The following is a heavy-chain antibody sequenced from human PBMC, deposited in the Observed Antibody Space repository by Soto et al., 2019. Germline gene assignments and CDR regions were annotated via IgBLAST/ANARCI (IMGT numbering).Heavy chain of an antibody. J-gene: IGHJ4*02. V-gene: IGHV4-39*01. D-gene: IGHD3-10*01. CDR1: GGSISSSSYY. Sequence: PSETLSLTCTVSGGSISSSSYYWGWIRQPPGKGLEWIGSIYYSGSTYYNPSLKSRVTISVDTSKNQFSLKLSSVTAADTAVYYCARLKGSYWWLDYWGQGTLVTVSS. CDR3: ARLKGSYWWLDY. CDR2: IYYSGST.